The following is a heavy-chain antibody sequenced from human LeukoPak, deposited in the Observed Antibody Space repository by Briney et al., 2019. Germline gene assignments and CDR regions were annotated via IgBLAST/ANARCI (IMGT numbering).Heavy chain of an antibody. Sequence: GGSLRLSCAASGFTVSSNYMSWVRQAPGKGLEWVSVIYSGGSTYYADSVKGRFTISRDNSKNTLYLQMNSLRAEDTAVYYCARVPLAARPRVGYYYYMDVWGKGTTVTVSS. CDR2: IYSGGST. V-gene: IGHV3-66*02. CDR3: ARVPLAARPRVGYYYYMDV. D-gene: IGHD6-6*01. J-gene: IGHJ6*03. CDR1: GFTVSSNY.